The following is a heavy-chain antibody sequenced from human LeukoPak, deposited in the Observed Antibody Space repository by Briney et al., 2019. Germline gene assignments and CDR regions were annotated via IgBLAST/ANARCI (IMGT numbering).Heavy chain of an antibody. Sequence: NSSETLSLTCTVSGDSSSSSSYFWGWIRQPPGKGLEWIGSIYYSGSTYYNPSLKSRVTISVDTSKNQFSLKLTSVTAADTAVYFCARNIPTRSYFDDWGQGTLVTVSS. V-gene: IGHV4-39*01. D-gene: IGHD6-6*01. CDR3: ARNIPTRSYFDD. CDR2: IYYSGST. J-gene: IGHJ4*02. CDR1: GDSSSSSSYF.